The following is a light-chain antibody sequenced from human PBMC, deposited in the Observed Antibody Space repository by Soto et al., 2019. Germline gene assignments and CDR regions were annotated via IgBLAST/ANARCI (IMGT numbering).Light chain of an antibody. Sequence: QSVLTQPASVSGSPGQSITISCTGTSSDVGGYNYVSWYQQHPGTAPKLMIYDVSNRPSWVSNRFSGSKSGNTASLTISGLQAEEEDDYYCSSYTSSSTLLYVFGTGTKVTVL. CDR2: DVS. V-gene: IGLV2-14*01. J-gene: IGLJ1*01. CDR3: SSYTSSSTLLYV. CDR1: SSDVGGYNY.